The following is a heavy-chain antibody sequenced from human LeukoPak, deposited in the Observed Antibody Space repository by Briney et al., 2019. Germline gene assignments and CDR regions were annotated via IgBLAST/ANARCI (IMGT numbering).Heavy chain of an antibody. CDR1: GGSISSGDYS. V-gene: IGHV4-30-4*01. CDR2: IYYSGST. D-gene: IGHD1-26*01. Sequence: SETLSLTCTVSGGSISSGDYSWSWIRQPPGKGLEWIGYIYYSGSTYYNPSLKSRVTISVDTSKNQFSLKLSSVTAADTAVYYCARTLSGSYYEGAFDIWGQGTMVTVSS. J-gene: IGHJ3*02. CDR3: ARTLSGSYYEGAFDI.